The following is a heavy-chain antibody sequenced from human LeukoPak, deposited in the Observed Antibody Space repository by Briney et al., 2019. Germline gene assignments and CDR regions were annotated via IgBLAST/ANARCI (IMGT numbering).Heavy chain of an antibody. CDR3: AKDILTGYYPPPPFDY. J-gene: IGHJ4*02. D-gene: IGHD3-9*01. V-gene: IGHV3-48*01. Sequence: PGGSLRLSCAASGFTFSSYSMNWVRQAPGKGLEWVSYISSSSTIYYADSVKGRFTISRDNSKNTLYLQMNSLRAEDTAVYYCAKDILTGYYPPPPFDYWGQGTLVTVSS. CDR1: GFTFSSYS. CDR2: ISSSSTI.